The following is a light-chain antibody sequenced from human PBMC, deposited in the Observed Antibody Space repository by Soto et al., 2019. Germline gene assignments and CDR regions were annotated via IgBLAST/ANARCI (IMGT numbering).Light chain of an antibody. J-gene: IGKJ1*01. Sequence: EIVMTQSPATLSVSPGERATLSCRASQSVRSNLAWYQQKPGQAPRLLIYGASTRATGIPARISGSGSGTDFTLTISRLEPEDFAVYYCQQYGSSLPWTFGQGTKVDIK. CDR3: QQYGSSLPWT. CDR2: GAS. V-gene: IGKV3-15*01. CDR1: QSVRSN.